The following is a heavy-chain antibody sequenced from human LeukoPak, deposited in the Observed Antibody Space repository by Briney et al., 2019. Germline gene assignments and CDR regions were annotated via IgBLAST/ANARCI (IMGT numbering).Heavy chain of an antibody. CDR1: GGTFSSYA. D-gene: IGHD1-26*01. CDR3: ARRGHSGSYLGFDP. CDR2: IIPIFGIA. V-gene: IGHV1-69*04. J-gene: IGHJ5*02. Sequence: SVKVSCKASGGTFSSYAISWVRQAPGQGLEWMGRIIPIFGIANYAQKFQGSVTITADKSTSTAYMELSSLRSDDTAVYYCARRGHSGSYLGFDPWGQGTLVTVSS.